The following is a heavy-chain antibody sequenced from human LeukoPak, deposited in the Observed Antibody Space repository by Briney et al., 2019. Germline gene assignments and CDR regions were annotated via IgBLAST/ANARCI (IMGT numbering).Heavy chain of an antibody. J-gene: IGHJ5*02. CDR1: GGTFSSYA. Sequence: SVKVSCKASGGTFSSYAISWVRQAPGQGLEWMGRIIPILGIANYAQKFQGRVTITADKSTSTAYMELSNLRSEDTAVYYCARDSPGYSSGWYDWVNISWGQGTLVTVSS. D-gene: IGHD6-19*01. CDR2: IIPILGIA. V-gene: IGHV1-69*04. CDR3: ARDSPGYSSGWYDWVNIS.